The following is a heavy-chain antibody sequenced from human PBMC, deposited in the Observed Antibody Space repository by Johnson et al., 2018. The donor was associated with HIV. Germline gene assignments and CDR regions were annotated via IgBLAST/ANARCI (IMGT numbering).Heavy chain of an antibody. CDR1: GFTFSHNW. D-gene: IGHD1-26*01. V-gene: IGHV3-7*03. CDR3: VTADRGSA. CDR2: INHDVSAI. J-gene: IGHJ3*01. Sequence: VQLVESGGGVVQPGRSLRLSCIGSGFTFSHNWMSWVRQAPGKGPEWVAKINHDVSAIHYVDSVKGRFTISRDNAKNSLYLQMNSLREEDTAVYYCVTADRGSAWGQGTTVTVSS.